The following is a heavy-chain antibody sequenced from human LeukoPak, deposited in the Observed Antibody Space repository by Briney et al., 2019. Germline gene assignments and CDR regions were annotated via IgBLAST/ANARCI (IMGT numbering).Heavy chain of an antibody. V-gene: IGHV4-34*01. CDR2: INHSGST. CDR1: GGPFSGYY. D-gene: IGHD1-26*01. CDR3: ARGRLLSSP. Sequence: PSETLSLTCAVYGGPFSGYYWSWIRQPPGKGLEWIGEINHSGSTNYNPSLKSRVTISVDTSKNQFSLKLSSVTAADTAVYYCARGRLLSSPWGQGTLVTVSS. J-gene: IGHJ4*02.